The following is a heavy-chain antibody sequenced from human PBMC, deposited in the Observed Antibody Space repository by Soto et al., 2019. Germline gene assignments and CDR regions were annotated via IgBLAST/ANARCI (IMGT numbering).Heavy chain of an antibody. CDR3: VRDGTKTLRDWFDP. Sequence: ETLPPTCTVSGSSSSGFYWSWIRKSAGKGLEWIGRIYATGTTDYNPSLKSRVMMSVDTSKKQFSLKLRSVTAADTAVYYCVRDGTKTLRDWFDPWGQGISVTVSS. V-gene: IGHV4-4*07. CDR2: IYATGTT. D-gene: IGHD1-1*01. J-gene: IGHJ5*02. CDR1: GSSSSGFY.